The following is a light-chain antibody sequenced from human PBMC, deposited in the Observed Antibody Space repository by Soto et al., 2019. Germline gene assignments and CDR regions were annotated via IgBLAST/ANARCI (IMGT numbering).Light chain of an antibody. Sequence: EIVLPQSPGTMSLSPGERATLSGRASQSVSSSYLAWYQQKPGQAPRLLIYGASSRATGIPDRFSGSGSGTDFTLAISGLEPEDFAVYYCKQRHSGWTVGRGTKVDIK. CDR3: KQRHSGWT. CDR1: QSVSSSY. V-gene: IGKV3D-20*02. CDR2: GAS. J-gene: IGKJ1*01.